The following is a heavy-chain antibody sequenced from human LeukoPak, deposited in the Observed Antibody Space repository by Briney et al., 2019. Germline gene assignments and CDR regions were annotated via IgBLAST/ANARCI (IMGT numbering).Heavy chain of an antibody. Sequence: PSETLSLTCTVSGGFITSTNYYWGWVRQPPGKGLEWIGNIYYSGGTYYNPSLKSRVTMFVDTSKNQFSLRLNSVTAADTAVYYCARLFNWNIYYYYGMDVWGQGTTVTVSS. J-gene: IGHJ6*02. CDR2: IYYSGGT. V-gene: IGHV4-39*01. CDR3: ARLFNWNIYYYYGMDV. CDR1: GGFITSTNYY. D-gene: IGHD1/OR15-1a*01.